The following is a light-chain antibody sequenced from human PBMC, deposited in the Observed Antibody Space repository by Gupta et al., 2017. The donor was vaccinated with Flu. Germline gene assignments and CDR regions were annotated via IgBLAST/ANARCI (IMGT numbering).Light chain of an antibody. J-gene: IGKJ1*01. V-gene: IGKV1-5*03. CDR1: ENINSW. CDR2: KAS. Sequence: DVQMTQSPSTLSASIGDTVTITCRASENINSWLAWYQHKPGKVPKLLIYKASSLERGVPSRFSGDGSGTEFTLTISNLQPDDFATYYCQQYDTYFQRFGQGTKVEVK. CDR3: QQYDTYFQR.